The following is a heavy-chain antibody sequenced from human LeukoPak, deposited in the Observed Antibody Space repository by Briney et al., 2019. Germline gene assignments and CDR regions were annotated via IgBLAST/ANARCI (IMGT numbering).Heavy chain of an antibody. D-gene: IGHD6-13*01. CDR1: GYSISSGYY. J-gene: IGHJ4*02. CDR2: IYHGGST. CDR3: ARVASSSWFEGYFDY. V-gene: IGHV4-38-2*02. Sequence: SETLSLTCTVSGYSISSGYYWGWIRQPPGKGLEWIGNIYHGGSTYYNPSLKSRVTMSGDTSKNQFSLNLSSVTAADTAVYYCARVASSSWFEGYFDYWGQGTLVTVSS.